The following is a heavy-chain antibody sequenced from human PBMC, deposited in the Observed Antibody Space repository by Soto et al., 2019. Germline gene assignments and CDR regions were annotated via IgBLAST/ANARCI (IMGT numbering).Heavy chain of an antibody. D-gene: IGHD1-26*01. CDR3: ARQLKSPYGEWELPTYAFDI. Sequence: SETLSLTCTVSGGSISSSSYYWGWIRQPPGKGLEWIGSIYYSGSTYYNPSLKSRVTISVDTSKNQFSLKLSSVTAADTAVYYCARQLKSPYGEWELPTYAFDIWGQGTMVT. CDR1: GGSISSSSYY. V-gene: IGHV4-39*01. CDR2: IYYSGST. J-gene: IGHJ3*02.